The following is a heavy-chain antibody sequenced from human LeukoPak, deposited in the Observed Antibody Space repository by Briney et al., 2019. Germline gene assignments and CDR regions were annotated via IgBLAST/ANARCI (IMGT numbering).Heavy chain of an antibody. CDR3: ASVDTAIYIFDY. J-gene: IGHJ4*02. CDR1: GFTVSSNY. V-gene: IGHV3-66*01. CDR2: IYSGGST. Sequence: GGSLRLSCAASGFTVSSNYMSWVRQAPGKGLEWVSVIYSGGSTYYADSVKGRFTISRDNSKNTLYLQMNSLRAEDTAVYYCASVDTAIYIFDYWGQGTLVTVSS. D-gene: IGHD5-18*01.